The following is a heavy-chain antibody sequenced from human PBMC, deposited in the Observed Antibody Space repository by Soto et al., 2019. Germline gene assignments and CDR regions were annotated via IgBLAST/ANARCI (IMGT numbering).Heavy chain of an antibody. CDR3: ARGRWGGGRDRDD. CDR2: INSDGSST. Sequence: EVQLVESGGGLVQPGGSLRLSCAASGFTFSTYWIHWVRQAPGKGLVWVSRINSDGSSTNYADSVKGRFTISRDNAKNTLFRKVDSVRAQDTAESYCARGRWGGGRDRDDWGQGNTVTVSS. J-gene: IGHJ6*02. D-gene: IGHD2-15*01. V-gene: IGHV3-74*01. CDR1: GFTFSTYW.